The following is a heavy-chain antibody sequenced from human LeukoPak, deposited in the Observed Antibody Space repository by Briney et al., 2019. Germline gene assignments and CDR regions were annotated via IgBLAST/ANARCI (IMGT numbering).Heavy chain of an antibody. D-gene: IGHD3-10*01. CDR3: ATARIDYYGSGSLDY. CDR1: GGSISSYY. Sequence: SETLSLTCTVSGGSISSYYWSWIRQPPGKGLEWIGRIYTSGSTNYNPSLKSRVTISVDTSKNQFSLKLSSVTAADTAVYYCATARIDYYGSGSLDYWGQGTLVTVSS. V-gene: IGHV4-4*08. J-gene: IGHJ4*02. CDR2: IYTSGST.